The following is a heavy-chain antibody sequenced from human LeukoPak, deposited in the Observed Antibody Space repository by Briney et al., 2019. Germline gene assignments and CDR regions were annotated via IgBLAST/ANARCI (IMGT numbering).Heavy chain of an antibody. CDR2: IYYSGST. CDR1: GGSISSSSYY. D-gene: IGHD3-10*01. V-gene: IGHV4-39*07. Sequence: SSETLSLTCTVSGGSISSSSYYWGWIRQPPGKGLEWIGSIYYSGSTYYNPSLKSRVTTSVDTSKNQFSLKLSSVTAADTAVYYCAHMVRGVMFADYWGQGTPVTVSS. CDR3: AHMVRGVMFADY. J-gene: IGHJ4*02.